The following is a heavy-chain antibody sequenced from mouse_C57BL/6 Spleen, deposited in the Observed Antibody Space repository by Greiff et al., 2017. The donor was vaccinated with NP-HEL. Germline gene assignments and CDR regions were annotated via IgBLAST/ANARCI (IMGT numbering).Heavy chain of an antibody. D-gene: IGHD2-4*01. V-gene: IGHV5-16*01. CDR2: INYDGSST. J-gene: IGHJ2*01. CDR3: ARDVYYDYDGYYFDY. CDR1: GFTFSDYY. Sequence: EVHLVESEGGLVQPGSSMKLSCTASGFTFSDYYMAWVRQVPEKGLEWVANINYDGSSTYYLDSLKSRFIISRDNAKNILYLQMSSLKSEDTATYYCARDVYYDYDGYYFDYWGQGTTLTVSS.